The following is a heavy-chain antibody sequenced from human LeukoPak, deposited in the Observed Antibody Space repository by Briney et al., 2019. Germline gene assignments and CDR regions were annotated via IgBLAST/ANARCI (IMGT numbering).Heavy chain of an antibody. CDR2: IPYDGSNK. CDR1: GFTFSSYA. J-gene: IGHJ6*02. Sequence: GRSLRLSCAASGFTFSSYAMHWVRQAPGKGLEWVAVIPYDGSNKYYADSVKGRFTISRDNSKNTLYLQMNSLRVEDTAVYYCARDQKWLRSDDYYYGMDVWGQGTTVTVSS. D-gene: IGHD5-12*01. V-gene: IGHV3-30-3*01. CDR3: ARDQKWLRSDDYYYGMDV.